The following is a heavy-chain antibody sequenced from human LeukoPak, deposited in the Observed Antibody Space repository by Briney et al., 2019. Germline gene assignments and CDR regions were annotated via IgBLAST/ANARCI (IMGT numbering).Heavy chain of an antibody. D-gene: IGHD5-12*01. J-gene: IGHJ4*02. CDR3: ARGVWIYSY. Sequence: SETLSLTCTVSGDSISSSSYYWGWIRQPPGKGLEWMGSIYYSGSTYYNPSLKSRVTVSVDTSKNQFSLKVTSVTAAVTAVYYCARGVWIYSYWGQGTLVTVSS. V-gene: IGHV4-39*01. CDR2: IYYSGST. CDR1: GDSISSSSYY.